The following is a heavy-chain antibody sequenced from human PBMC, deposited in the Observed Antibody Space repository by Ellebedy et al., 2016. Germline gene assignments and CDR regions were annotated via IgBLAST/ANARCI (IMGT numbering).Heavy chain of an antibody. V-gene: IGHV1-46*01. CDR1: GYTFTSYY. J-gene: IGHJ3*02. CDR2: INPSGGST. CDR3: AILYSGYYEAFDI. D-gene: IGHD2/OR15-2a*01. Sequence: ASVKVSCXASGYTFTSYYMHWVRQAPGQGLEWMGVINPSGGSTSCAQKFRGRVTMTSDTSTSTVYMELSSLRSADTAVYYCAILYSGYYEAFDIWGQGTLVTVSS.